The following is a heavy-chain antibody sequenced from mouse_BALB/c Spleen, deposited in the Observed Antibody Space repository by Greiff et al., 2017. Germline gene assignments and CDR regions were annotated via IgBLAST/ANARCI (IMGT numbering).Heavy chain of an antibody. CDR1: GFTLSSYS. D-gene: IGHD1-1*01. Sequence: QVQLKESGPGLVAPSQSLSITCTVSGFTLSSYSVHWVRQPPGKGLEWLGMIWGGGSTDDNSALKTRLSICKDYSKSQVILKMNSLQTDDTAMYYGARGLLRYAMDYWGQGTSVTVSS. CDR3: ARGLLRYAMDY. J-gene: IGHJ4*01. CDR2: IWGGGST. V-gene: IGHV2-6-4*01.